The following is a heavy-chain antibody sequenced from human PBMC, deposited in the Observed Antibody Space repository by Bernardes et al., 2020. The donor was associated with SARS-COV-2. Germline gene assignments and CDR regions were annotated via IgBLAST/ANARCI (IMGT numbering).Heavy chain of an antibody. J-gene: IGHJ4*02. V-gene: IGHV1-3*01. CDR2: INAGNGNT. D-gene: IGHD5-18*01. CDR3: ARIAGRGYSYGYDY. Sequence: ASVKVSCKASGYTFTSYAMHWVRQAPGQRLEWMGWINAGNGNTKYSQKFQGRVTITRDTSASTAYMELSSLRSEDTAVYYCARIAGRGYSYGYDYWGQGTLVTVSS. CDR1: GYTFTSYA.